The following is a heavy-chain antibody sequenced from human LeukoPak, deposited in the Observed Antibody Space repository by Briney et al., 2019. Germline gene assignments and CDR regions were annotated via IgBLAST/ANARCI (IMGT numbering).Heavy chain of an antibody. CDR1: GSSITSYY. V-gene: IGHV4-59*01. CDR3: ARGERPGCDY. Sequence: SETLSLTCTVSGSSITSYYWSWIRQPPGKGLEWIGYISYSRSTNYNPSLKSRATMSLDTSKNQFSLNLNSVTAADTAVYYCARGERPGCDYWGQGTLVTVPS. CDR2: ISYSRST. J-gene: IGHJ4*02.